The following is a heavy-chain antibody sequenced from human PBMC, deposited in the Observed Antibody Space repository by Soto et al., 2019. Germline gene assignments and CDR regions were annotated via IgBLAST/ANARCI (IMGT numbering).Heavy chain of an antibody. J-gene: IGHJ4*02. Sequence: EVQLVESGGGLVKPGGSLRLSCAASGFTFSSYSMNWVRQAPGKGLEWVSSISSSSSYKYYADSVKGRFTISRDNAKNSLYLQMNSLRAEDTAVYYCAGVSSEMARDYWGQGTLVTVSS. CDR2: ISSSSSYK. V-gene: IGHV3-21*01. CDR1: GFTFSSYS. CDR3: AGVSSEMARDY.